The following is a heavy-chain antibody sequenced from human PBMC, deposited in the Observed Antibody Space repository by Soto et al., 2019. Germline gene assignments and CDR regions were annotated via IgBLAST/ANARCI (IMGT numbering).Heavy chain of an antibody. D-gene: IGHD3-3*01. J-gene: IGHJ4*02. CDR1: GFTFSSYS. V-gene: IGHV3-21*01. Sequence: GGSLRLSCAASGFTFSSYSMNWVRQAPGKGLEWVSSISSSSSYIYYADSVKGRFTISRDNAKNSLYLQMNSLRAEDTAVYYCARDFYGNYDFWSGYFCWGQGTLVTVSS. CDR2: ISSSSSYI. CDR3: ARDFYGNYDFWSGYFC.